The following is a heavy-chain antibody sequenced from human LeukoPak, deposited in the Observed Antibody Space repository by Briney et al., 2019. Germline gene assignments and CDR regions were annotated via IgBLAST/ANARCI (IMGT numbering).Heavy chain of an antibody. CDR3: ARALGSYYDTSVYQAY. V-gene: IGHV1-2*02. J-gene: IGHJ4*02. CDR2: INPKSGVT. Sequence: ASVKVSCKASGYTFNDYYIHWVRQGPRQGLEWMGWINPKSGVTNYEQKFQGRVTMARDTSLSTAYMELSSLRSDDTAVYFCARALGSYYDTSVYQAYWGQGTLVTVTS. CDR1: GYTFNDYY. D-gene: IGHD3-22*01.